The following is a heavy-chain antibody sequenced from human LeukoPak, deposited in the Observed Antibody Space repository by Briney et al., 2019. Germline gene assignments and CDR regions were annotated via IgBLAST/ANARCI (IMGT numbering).Heavy chain of an antibody. CDR2: IIPIFGTA. D-gene: IGHD1-26*01. CDR3: ARASGGYYYMDV. Sequence: ASVKVSCKASGYTFTSYDISWVRQAPGQGLEWMGGIIPIFGTANYAQKFQGRVTITTDESTSTAYMELSSLRSEDTAVYYCARASGGYYYMDVWGKGTTVTVSS. CDR1: GYTFTSYD. V-gene: IGHV1-69*05. J-gene: IGHJ6*03.